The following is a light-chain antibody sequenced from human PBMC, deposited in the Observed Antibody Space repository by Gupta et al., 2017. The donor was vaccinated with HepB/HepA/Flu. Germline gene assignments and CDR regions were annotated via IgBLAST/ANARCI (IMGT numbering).Light chain of an antibody. Sequence: EIVLTQSPATLSVSPGERATLSCRASQSVSSNLAWYQQKPGQAPRLLIYGASTRATGIPARFSGSESGTEXTLTISXLQSEDFAVYYCQQYNNWLTWTFGXGTKVEIK. CDR2: GAS. CDR3: QQYNNWLTWT. J-gene: IGKJ1*01. CDR1: QSVSSN. V-gene: IGKV3-15*01.